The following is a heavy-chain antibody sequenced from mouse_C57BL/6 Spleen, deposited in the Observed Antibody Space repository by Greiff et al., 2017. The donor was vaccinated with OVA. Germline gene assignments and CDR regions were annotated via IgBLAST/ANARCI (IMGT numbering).Heavy chain of an antibody. Sequence: VKLMESGPGLVQPSQSLSITCTVSGFSLTSYGVHWVRQSPGKGLEWLGVIWSGGSTDYNAAFISRLSISKDNSKSQVFFKMNSLQADDTAIYYCARNGPQTGAYAMDYWGQGTSVTVSS. CDR2: IWSGGST. J-gene: IGHJ4*01. CDR3: ARNGPQTGAYAMDY. CDR1: GFSLTSYG. D-gene: IGHD4-1*01. V-gene: IGHV2-2*01.